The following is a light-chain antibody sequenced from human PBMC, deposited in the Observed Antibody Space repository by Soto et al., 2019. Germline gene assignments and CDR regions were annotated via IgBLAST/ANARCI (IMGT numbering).Light chain of an antibody. CDR3: SSYAGNKNV. Sequence: QSALTQPPSASGSPGQSVTISCTGTSSDVVGYNYVSWYQQHPGKAPKLMIYEVSKRPSGVPDRFSGSKSGNTASLTVSGLQAEDEADYYCSSYAGNKNVFGTGTKVTVL. V-gene: IGLV2-8*01. CDR1: SSDVVGYNY. CDR2: EVS. J-gene: IGLJ1*01.